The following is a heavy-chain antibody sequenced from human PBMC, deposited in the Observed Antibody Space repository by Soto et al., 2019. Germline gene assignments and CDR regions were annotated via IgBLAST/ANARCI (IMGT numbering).Heavy chain of an antibody. J-gene: IGHJ4*02. V-gene: IGHV4-30-2*06. CDR1: GGSINTVNYY. CDR2: IYNGGTT. CDR3: ARVRREYDNSGPVDY. Sequence: PSETLSLTCTVSGGSINTVNYYWSWIRQSPDKGLEWIGHIYNGGTTYNNPSLTSRVTMSVDRSRNQFSLKLNSVTAADTAVYYCARVRREYDNSGPVDYWGQGTLVTVSS. D-gene: IGHD3-22*01.